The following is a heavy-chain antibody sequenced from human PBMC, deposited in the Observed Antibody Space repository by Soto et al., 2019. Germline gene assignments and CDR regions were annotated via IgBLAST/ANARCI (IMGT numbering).Heavy chain of an antibody. Sequence: SETLSLTCTVSGGSISSYYWSWIRQPPGKGLEWIGYIYHTGNTNYNPSLKSRVTISVDTSKNQFSLNLSSVTAADTAVYYCARRNYGHYVDYWGQGTLVTVSS. D-gene: IGHD1-7*01. CDR2: IYHTGNT. CDR1: GGSISSYY. CDR3: ARRNYGHYVDY. V-gene: IGHV4-59*01. J-gene: IGHJ4*02.